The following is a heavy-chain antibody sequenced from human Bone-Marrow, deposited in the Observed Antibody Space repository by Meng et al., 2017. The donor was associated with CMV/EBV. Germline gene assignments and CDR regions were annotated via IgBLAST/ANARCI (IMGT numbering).Heavy chain of an antibody. CDR3: AKDRAVGGYYDSSGYSDY. J-gene: IGHJ4*02. CDR2: ISYDGGTK. CDR1: RFIFSNYA. D-gene: IGHD3-22*01. Sequence: GESLKISCAASRFIFSNYAMHWVRQAPGKGLEWVAVISYDGGTKYYADSVKGRFTISRDTSKNTLSLQMNSLRVEDTAIYYCAKDRAVGGYYDSSGYSDYWGQGTLVTVSS. V-gene: IGHV3-30-3*01.